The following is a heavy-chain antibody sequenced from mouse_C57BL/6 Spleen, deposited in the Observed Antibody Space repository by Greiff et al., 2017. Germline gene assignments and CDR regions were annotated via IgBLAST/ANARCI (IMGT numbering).Heavy chain of an antibody. Sequence: EVQVVESGGGLVKPGGSLKLSCAASGFTFSDYGMHWVRQAPEKGLEWVAYISSGSSTIYYADTVKGRFTISRDNAKNTLFLQMTSLRSEDTAMYYCASPPTVVGYYAMDYWGQGTSVTVSS. D-gene: IGHD1-1*01. CDR1: GFTFSDYG. J-gene: IGHJ4*01. CDR3: ASPPTVVGYYAMDY. V-gene: IGHV5-17*01. CDR2: ISSGSSTI.